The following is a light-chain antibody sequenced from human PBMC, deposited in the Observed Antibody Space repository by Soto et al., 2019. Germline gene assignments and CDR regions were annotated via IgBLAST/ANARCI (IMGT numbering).Light chain of an antibody. CDR1: SGHNSYA. CDR3: QTCSTDIRV. CDR2: LNSDGSH. Sequence: QPVLTQPPSASASLGASVKLTCTLSSGHNSYAIAGHQQQPEKGPRYLMKLNSDGSHSKGDGIPDRFSGSSSGAERYLTISSLQSEDEADYYCQTCSTDIRVFGAGTKLTVL. J-gene: IGLJ3*02. V-gene: IGLV4-69*01.